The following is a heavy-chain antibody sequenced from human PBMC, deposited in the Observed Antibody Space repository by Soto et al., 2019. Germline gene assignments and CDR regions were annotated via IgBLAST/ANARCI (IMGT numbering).Heavy chain of an antibody. CDR3: ATGIITTPPMDV. J-gene: IGHJ6*02. V-gene: IGHV1-24*01. CDR1: GYTLTELS. Sequence: ASVKVSCKVSGYTLTELSMHWVRQAPGKGLEWMGGFDPEDGETIYAQKFQGRVTMTEDTSTDTAYMELSSLRSEDTAVYYCATGIITTPPMDVWGQGTKVTVS. CDR2: FDPEDGET. D-gene: IGHD3-3*01.